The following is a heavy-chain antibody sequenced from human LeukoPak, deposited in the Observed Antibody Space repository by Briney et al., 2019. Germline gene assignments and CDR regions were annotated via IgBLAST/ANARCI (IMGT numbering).Heavy chain of an antibody. CDR2: ISSSSSYI. D-gene: IGHD6-19*01. J-gene: IGHJ4*02. V-gene: IGHV3-21*01. CDR3: ARDGAVANFDY. CDR1: GFTFSSYS. Sequence: GGSLRLSCAAPGFTFSSYSMNWVRQAPGKGLEWVSSISSSSSYIYYADSVKGRFTISRDNAKNSLYLQMNSLRAEDTAVYYCARDGAVANFDYWGQGTLVTVSS.